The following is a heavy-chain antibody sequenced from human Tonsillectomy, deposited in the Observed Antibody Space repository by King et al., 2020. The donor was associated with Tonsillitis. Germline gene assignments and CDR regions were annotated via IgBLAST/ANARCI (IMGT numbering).Heavy chain of an antibody. CDR1: GFTFSDYN. V-gene: IGHV3-48*01. CDR2: ISTGSTTI. J-gene: IGHJ2*01. CDR3: ARRKDIAFFDL. Sequence: VQLVESGGGLVQPGGSLRLSCAASGFTFSDYNMYWARQAPGKGLEWVAFISTGSTTIYYADSLKGRFTLSRDNAKNALYLQMNRLRAEDTAVYFCARRKDIAFFDLWGRGTLVTVSS. D-gene: IGHD5-12*01.